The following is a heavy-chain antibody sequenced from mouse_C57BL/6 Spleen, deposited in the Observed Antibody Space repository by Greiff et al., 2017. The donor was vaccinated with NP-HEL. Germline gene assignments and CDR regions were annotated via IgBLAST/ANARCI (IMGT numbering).Heavy chain of an antibody. J-gene: IGHJ2*01. CDR3: TRDGSSSYFDY. D-gene: IGHD1-1*01. Sequence: VQLQQPGAELVRPGSSVKLSCKASGYTFTSYWMHWVKQRPIQGLEWIGNIDPSDSETHYNQKFKDKATLTVDKSSSTAYMQLSNLTSEDSAVYYCTRDGSSSYFDYWGQGTTLTVSS. CDR1: GYTFTSYW. V-gene: IGHV1-52*01. CDR2: IDPSDSET.